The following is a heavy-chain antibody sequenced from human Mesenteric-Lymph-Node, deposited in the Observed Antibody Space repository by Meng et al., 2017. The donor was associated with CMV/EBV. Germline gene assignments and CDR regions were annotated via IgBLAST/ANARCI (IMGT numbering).Heavy chain of an antibody. CDR3: AISRYCSSTSCYMGEDYFDY. J-gene: IGHJ4*02. CDR1: GYTFAGYY. D-gene: IGHD2-2*01. CDR2: IDPNTGGT. Sequence: ASVKVSCKTSGYTFAGYYVHWVRQAPGQGLEWIGWIDPNTGGTNFAQKFQGRVTMTRDTSISTVYMELSSLRSDDTAVYYCAISRYCSSTSCYMGEDYFDYWGQGTLVTVSS. V-gene: IGHV1-2*02.